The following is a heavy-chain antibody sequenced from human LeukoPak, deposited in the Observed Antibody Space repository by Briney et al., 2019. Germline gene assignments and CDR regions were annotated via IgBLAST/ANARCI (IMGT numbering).Heavy chain of an antibody. Sequence: GGSLRLSCAASGFTFSSYAMSWVRQAPGKGLEWVSGISGSGDNTYYADSVKGRFTISRDDSKNTLYVQVNSLGTEDTAAYYCATPRGYSRLWYFDYWGQGTLVTVSS. CDR2: ISGSGDNT. D-gene: IGHD6-13*01. J-gene: IGHJ4*02. V-gene: IGHV3-23*01. CDR1: GFTFSSYA. CDR3: ATPRGYSRLWYFDY.